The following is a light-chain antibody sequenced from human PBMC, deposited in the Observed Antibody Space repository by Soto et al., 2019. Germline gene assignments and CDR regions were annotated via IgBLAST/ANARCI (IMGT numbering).Light chain of an antibody. CDR2: GNS. CDR3: QSYDTSLSGSGV. J-gene: IGLJ3*02. CDR1: PSPLGAGYD. V-gene: IGLV1-40*01. Sequence: QSVLTQPPSVSGAPGQRVTLSCPGSPSPLGAGYDVHWYQHLPGTPPKLLIYGNSNRPSGVPDRFSGSKSGTSASLAITGLQAEDEADYYCQSYDTSLSGSGVVGGGTKLTVL.